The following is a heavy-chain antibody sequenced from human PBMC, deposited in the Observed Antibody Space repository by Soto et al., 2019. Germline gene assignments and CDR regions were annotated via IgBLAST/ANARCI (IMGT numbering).Heavy chain of an antibody. J-gene: IGHJ4*02. CDR3: TTARVVAGSDY. CDR1: GFTFSNAW. CDR2: IKSKADGGTT. Sequence: EVQLVESGGGLVKPGGSLRLSCAASGFTFSNAWMNWVRQAPGKGLEWVGRIKSKADGGTTDYAAPVKGRLTISRDDAKNTLYRQMNSLKTEDTAVYYCTTARVVAGSDYWGQGTLVTVSS. D-gene: IGHD6-19*01. V-gene: IGHV3-15*07.